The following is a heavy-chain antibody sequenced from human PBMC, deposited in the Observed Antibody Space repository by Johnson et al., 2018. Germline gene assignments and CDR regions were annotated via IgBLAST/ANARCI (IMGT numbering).Heavy chain of an antibody. CDR3: AREFGLSSSGYTQQYYYYYRDV. J-gene: IGHJ6*03. CDR1: GFTFSSYA. CDR2: ISYDGSNK. D-gene: IGHD6-13*01. V-gene: IGHV3-30-3*01. Sequence: QVQLVQSGGGVVQPGRSLRLSCAASGFTFSSYAMHWVRQAPGKGLEWVAVISYDGSNKYYADSVKGRFTISRDNSKNTLYLQMNSLGAEDTAVYYCAREFGLSSSGYTQQYYYYYRDVWGKGTTVTVSS.